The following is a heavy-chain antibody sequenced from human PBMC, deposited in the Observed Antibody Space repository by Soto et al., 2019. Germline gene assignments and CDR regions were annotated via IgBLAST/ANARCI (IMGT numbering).Heavy chain of an antibody. CDR2: VTGNGGNT. Sequence: EVQLLESGGGLVQPGGSLRLSCAASGFTFSSFAMIWVRQSPGKGPEWVSTVTGNGGNTYYADSVKGRFTISRDNSKNTLYLQMNSLRAEDTAIYYCAKKRGTQFYFDYWGQGTLVTVSS. CDR1: GFTFSSFA. J-gene: IGHJ4*02. CDR3: AKKRGTQFYFDY. V-gene: IGHV3-23*01. D-gene: IGHD1-1*01.